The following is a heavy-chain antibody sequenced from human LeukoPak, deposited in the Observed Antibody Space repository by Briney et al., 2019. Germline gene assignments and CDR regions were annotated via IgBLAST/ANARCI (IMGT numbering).Heavy chain of an antibody. V-gene: IGHV4-61*02. J-gene: IGHJ4*02. CDR2: VYASGST. CDR1: GASISSSRYY. D-gene: IGHD1-1*01. Sequence: PSETLSLTCTVSGASISSSRYYWSWIRQPAGKGLEWIGRVYASGSTNYNPSLKSRVTISVDTSKNQFSLKLSSVTAADTAVYYCARVHYSSVYWGQGTLVTVSS. CDR3: ARVHYSSVY.